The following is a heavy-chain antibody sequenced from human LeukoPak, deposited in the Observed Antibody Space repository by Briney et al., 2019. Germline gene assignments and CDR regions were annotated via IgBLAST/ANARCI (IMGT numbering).Heavy chain of an antibody. V-gene: IGHV4-59*01. CDR2: IYYSGST. CDR3: AREGDGYSDDAFDI. D-gene: IGHD5-24*01. Sequence: SETLSLTCTVSGGSISSYYWSWIRQPPGKGLEWIGYIYYSGSTNYNPSLKSRVTISVDTSKNQFSLKLSSVTAADTAVYYCAREGDGYSDDAFDIWGQGTMVTVSS. J-gene: IGHJ3*02. CDR1: GGSISSYY.